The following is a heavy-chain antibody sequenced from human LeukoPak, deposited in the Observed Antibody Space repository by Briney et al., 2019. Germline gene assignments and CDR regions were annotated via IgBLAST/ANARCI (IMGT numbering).Heavy chain of an antibody. CDR2: ISYDGSNR. D-gene: IGHD4-17*01. J-gene: IGHJ4*02. V-gene: IGHV3-30-3*01. CDR1: GFTFSNHA. Sequence: QPGRSLRLSCAASGFTFSNHAMYWVRQAPGKGLEWVAVISYDGSNRYYADSVKGRFTISRDNSKNTLYLQMNSLRVEDTAVYYCARGPYGDSWGQGTPVTVSS. CDR3: ARGPYGDS.